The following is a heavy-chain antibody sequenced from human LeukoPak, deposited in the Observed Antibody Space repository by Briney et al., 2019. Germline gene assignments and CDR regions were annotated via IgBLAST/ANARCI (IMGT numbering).Heavy chain of an antibody. Sequence: SQTLSLTCTVSGGSISSGGYYWSWVRQHPGKGLEWIGYIYYSGSTYYNPSLKSRVTISVDTSKNQFSLKLSSVTAADTAVYYCARGQLLSPFDYWGRGTLVTVSS. J-gene: IGHJ4*02. CDR3: ARGQLLSPFDY. CDR1: GGSISSGGYY. D-gene: IGHD5-18*01. CDR2: IYYSGST. V-gene: IGHV4-31*03.